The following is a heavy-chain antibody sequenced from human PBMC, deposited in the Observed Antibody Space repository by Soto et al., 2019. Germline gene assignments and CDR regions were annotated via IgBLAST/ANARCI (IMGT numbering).Heavy chain of an antibody. CDR1: GVSIGNSDG. J-gene: IGHJ4*02. D-gene: IGHD1-26*01. CDR2: IYHTGST. CDR3: AHRPIVGAAI. V-gene: IGHV4-4*02. Sequence: SATQSHRCGVFGVSIGNSDGWSWVRQPPGKGLEWIGEIYHTGSTNYNSSLMSRVTISLDKPNNQFSLKLSSVTAADTAVYYCAHRPIVGAAIWGQGTLVTVS.